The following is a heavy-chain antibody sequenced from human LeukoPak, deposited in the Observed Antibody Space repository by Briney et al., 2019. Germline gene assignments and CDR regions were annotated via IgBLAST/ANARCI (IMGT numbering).Heavy chain of an antibody. J-gene: IGHJ5*02. CDR1: GGSFSGYY. CDR2: INHSGST. CDR3: ARGVVAATFGWFDP. V-gene: IGHV4-34*01. Sequence: PSETLSLTCAVYGGSFSGYYWSWIRHPPGKGLELIGEINHSGSTNYNPSLKSRVTISVDTSKNQFSLKLSSVTAADTAVYYCARGVVAATFGWFDPWGQGTLVTVSS. D-gene: IGHD2-15*01.